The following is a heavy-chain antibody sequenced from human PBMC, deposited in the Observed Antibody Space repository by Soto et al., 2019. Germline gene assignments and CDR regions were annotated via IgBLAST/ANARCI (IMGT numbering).Heavy chain of an antibody. J-gene: IGHJ4*02. CDR2: IYHSGST. CDR3: AREGAARLRGFDY. V-gene: IGHV4-4*02. D-gene: IGHD6-6*01. CDR1: GGSISSSNW. Sequence: SSETLSLTCAVSGGSISSSNWWSWVRQPPGKGLEWIGEIYHSGSTNYNPSLKSRVTISVDKSKNQFSLKLSSVTAADTAVYYCAREGAARLRGFDYWGQGTLVTVSS.